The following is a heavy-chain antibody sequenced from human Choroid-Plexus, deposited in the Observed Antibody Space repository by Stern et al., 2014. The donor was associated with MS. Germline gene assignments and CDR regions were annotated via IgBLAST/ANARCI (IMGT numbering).Heavy chain of an antibody. CDR3: AKDRQWSTYFFDY. V-gene: IGHV3-30*18. CDR1: GFTFSNFG. D-gene: IGHD2-15*01. J-gene: IGHJ4*02. CDR2: ISYDGSDK. Sequence: MQLVESGGGVAQPGRPLILSCAASGFTFSNFGLHWVRQAPGKGLEWVALISYDGSDKYYADSVKGRFTMFRDNSKNTLYMHMNSLRAEDTAVYYCAKDRQWSTYFFDYWGQGSLVTVSS.